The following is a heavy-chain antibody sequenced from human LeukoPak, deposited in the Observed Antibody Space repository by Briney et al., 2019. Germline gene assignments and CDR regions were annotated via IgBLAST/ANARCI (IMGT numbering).Heavy chain of an antibody. Sequence: ASVKVSCKASGYTFTGYYMHWVRQAPGQGLEWMGWINPNSGGTNYAQKFQGGVTMTRDTSISTAYMELSRLRSDDMAVYYCARSGSAPHLGYFDYWGQGTLVTVSS. J-gene: IGHJ4*02. V-gene: IGHV1-2*02. CDR3: ARSGSAPHLGYFDY. CDR2: INPNSGGT. CDR1: GYTFTGYY. D-gene: IGHD3-10*01.